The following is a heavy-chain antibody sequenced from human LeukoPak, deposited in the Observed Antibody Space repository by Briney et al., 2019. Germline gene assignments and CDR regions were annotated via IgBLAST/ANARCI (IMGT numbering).Heavy chain of an antibody. D-gene: IGHD6-13*01. V-gene: IGHV4-39*01. CDR2: IYYSGST. J-gene: IGHJ4*02. CDR1: GGSISSSSYY. Sequence: PSETLSLTCTVSGGSISSSSYYWGWIRQPPGKGLEWIGSIYYSGSTYYNPSLKSRVTISVDTSKNQFSLKLSSVTAADTAVYYCARHRGSSWYRYYFDYWGQGTLVTVSS. CDR3: ARHRGSSWYRYYFDY.